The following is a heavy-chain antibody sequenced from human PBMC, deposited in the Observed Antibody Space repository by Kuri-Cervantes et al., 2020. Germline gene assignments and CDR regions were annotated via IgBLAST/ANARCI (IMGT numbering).Heavy chain of an antibody. Sequence: GGSLRLSCAASGFTFSDYYMSWIRQAPGKGLEWVSYISSSGSTIYYADSVKGRFTISRDNAKNSLYLQMNSLRAEDTAVYYCAKEIRPQYYDFWSGYYTGGANMDVWGQGTTVTVSS. CDR1: GFTFSDYY. V-gene: IGHV3-11*04. CDR2: ISSSGSTI. J-gene: IGHJ6*02. CDR3: AKEIRPQYYDFWSGYYTGGANMDV. D-gene: IGHD3-3*01.